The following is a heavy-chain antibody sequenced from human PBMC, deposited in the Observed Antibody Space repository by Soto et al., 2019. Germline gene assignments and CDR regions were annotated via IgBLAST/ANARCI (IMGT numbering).Heavy chain of an antibody. Sequence: SETLSLTCAVSGGSISSDGYSWSWIRQPPGKGLEWIGYIYQSGSTYYNPALTSRVTISVDRSKDQFSLKLSSVTAADTAVYYCARGSTDYSYDTNGYHGSGYHYYGMDVWGQGTTVTVSS. J-gene: IGHJ6*02. CDR3: ARGSTDYSYDTNGYHGSGYHYYGMDV. V-gene: IGHV4-30-2*01. CDR2: IYQSGST. D-gene: IGHD3-22*01. CDR1: GGSISSDGYS.